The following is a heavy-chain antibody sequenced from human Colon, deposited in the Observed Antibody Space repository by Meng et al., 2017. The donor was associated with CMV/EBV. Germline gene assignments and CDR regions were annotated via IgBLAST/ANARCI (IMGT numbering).Heavy chain of an antibody. D-gene: IGHD6-13*01. CDR3: TKMGADIAAAAHFDG. Sequence: GESLKISCAASGFTFSNFAMSWVRQAPGEGLEWLSVISGSGVTTYYAGAVKGRFTISRDNSRNILYLQLTGLRVEDTAIYDCTKMGADIAAAAHFDGWGQGTLVTVSS. J-gene: IGHJ4*02. CDR1: GFTFSNFA. V-gene: IGHV3-23*01. CDR2: ISGSGVTT.